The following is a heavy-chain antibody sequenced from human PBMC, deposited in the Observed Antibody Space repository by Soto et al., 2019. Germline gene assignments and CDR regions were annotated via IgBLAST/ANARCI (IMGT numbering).Heavy chain of an antibody. CDR2: IYYSGRI. CDR1: GGSISSGDYY. CDR3: ARVAHSDISDNDAFDI. Sequence: QVHLQESGPGLVKPSQTLSLTCTVSGGSISSGDYYWSWIRQPPGKGLEWIGYIYYSGRIYYNPSLTSRVTIAVDTSKHQFSLKLSSVTAADTAVYSCARVAHSDISDNDAFDIWGQGTMVTVSS. D-gene: IGHD3-22*01. J-gene: IGHJ3*02. V-gene: IGHV4-30-4*01.